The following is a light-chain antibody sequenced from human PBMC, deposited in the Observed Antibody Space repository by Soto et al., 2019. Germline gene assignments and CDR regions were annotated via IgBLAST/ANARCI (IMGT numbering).Light chain of an antibody. V-gene: IGKV3-11*01. CDR3: QQRSNWPPIT. CDR2: GAS. CDR1: QSVSNNY. J-gene: IGKJ5*01. Sequence: IVLTQSPGTLSISPGERATLSCIAIQSVSNNYLAWYQQKPGQAPRLLIYGASNRATGIPARFSGSWSGTDFTLTISSLEPEDFAVYYWQQRSNWPPITFGQGTRLE.